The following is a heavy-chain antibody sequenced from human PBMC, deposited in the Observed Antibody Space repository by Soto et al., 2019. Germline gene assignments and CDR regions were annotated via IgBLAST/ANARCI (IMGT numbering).Heavy chain of an antibody. J-gene: IGHJ4*02. CDR3: AGDPDYDFWGHFDY. V-gene: IGHV3-30-3*01. CDR2: ISYDGSNK. Sequence: QVQLVESGGGVVQPGRSLRLSCAASGFTFSSYAMHWVRQAPGKGLEWVAVISYDGSNKYYADSVKGRFTISRDNSKNTLYLQMNSLRAEDTAVYYCAGDPDYDFWGHFDYWGQGTLVTVSS. CDR1: GFTFSSYA. D-gene: IGHD3-3*01.